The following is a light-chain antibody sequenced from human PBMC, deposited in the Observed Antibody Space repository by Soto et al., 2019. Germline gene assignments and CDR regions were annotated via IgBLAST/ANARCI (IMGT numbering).Light chain of an antibody. CDR2: ENN. CDR1: SSNIGNNY. Sequence: QSVLTQPPSVSAAPGQKVTISCSGSSSNIGNNYVSWYQQLPGTAPKLLIYENNKQPSGIPDRFSGSKSGTSATLGITGLQTGYEADYYCGTWDSSLSAGVFGGGTKVTV. J-gene: IGLJ3*02. V-gene: IGLV1-51*02. CDR3: GTWDSSLSAGV.